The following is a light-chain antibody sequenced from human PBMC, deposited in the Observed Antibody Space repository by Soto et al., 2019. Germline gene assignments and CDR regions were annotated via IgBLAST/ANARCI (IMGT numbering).Light chain of an antibody. CDR1: QSVSTY. V-gene: IGKV3D-15*01. CDR3: QQYYMWPLT. CDR2: GTS. Sequence: EIVLTQSPATLSLSPGERATFSCRASQSVSTYLAWYQQKPGQAPRLLIHGTSTRASGVPDRFSGSGSGTEFTLTISSLQSEDFAVYYCQQYYMWPLTFGGGTKVDI. J-gene: IGKJ4*01.